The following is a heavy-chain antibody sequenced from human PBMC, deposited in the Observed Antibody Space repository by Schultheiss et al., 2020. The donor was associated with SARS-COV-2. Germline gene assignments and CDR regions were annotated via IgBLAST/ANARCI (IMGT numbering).Heavy chain of an antibody. CDR1: GYSFSSHW. V-gene: IGHV5-51*01. CDR2: IQPADSET. CDR3: ARIEVSRGYYAMDV. Sequence: GGSLRLSCKGSGYSFSSHWIGWVRQMPGKGPEWMGAIQPADSETRYSPSFQGQVTLSADKSISTAYVQLNSLKASDSGMYFCARIEVSRGYYAMDVWGQGTSVTVSS. D-gene: IGHD5/OR15-5a*01. J-gene: IGHJ6*02.